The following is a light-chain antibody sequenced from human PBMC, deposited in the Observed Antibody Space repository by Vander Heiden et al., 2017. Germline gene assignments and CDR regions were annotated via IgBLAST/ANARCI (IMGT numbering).Light chain of an antibody. CDR1: QSISSY. CDR3: QQSYSNHRALT. CDR2: AAS. J-gene: IGKJ4*01. V-gene: IGKV1-39*01. Sequence: DIQMTQSPSSLSASVGDRVTITCRASQSISSYLNWYQQKPGKAPKLLIYAASSLQSGVPSRFSGSGSGTDFTLTISSLQPEDFATYYCQQSYSNHRALTFGGGTKVEIK.